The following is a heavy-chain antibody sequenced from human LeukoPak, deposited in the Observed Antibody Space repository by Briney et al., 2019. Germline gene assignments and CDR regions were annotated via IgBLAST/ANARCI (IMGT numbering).Heavy chain of an antibody. CDR1: GYTFTSYY. Sequence: ASVKVSCKASGYTFTSYYMHWVRQAPGQGLEWMGIINPSGGSTSYAQKFQSRVTMTRDTSTSTVYMELSSLRSEDTAVYYCARGGGSGSYFNDAFDIWGQGTMVTVSS. CDR3: ARGGGSGSYFNDAFDI. V-gene: IGHV1-46*01. CDR2: INPSGGST. D-gene: IGHD3-10*01. J-gene: IGHJ3*02.